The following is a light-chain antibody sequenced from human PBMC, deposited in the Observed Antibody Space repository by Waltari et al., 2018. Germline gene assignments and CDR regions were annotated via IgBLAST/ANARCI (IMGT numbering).Light chain of an antibody. J-gene: IGLJ2*01. Sequence: SALTQPSPVSGSPGQSITISFTGTSSDFGSFNLVSWYQQHPGKAPKLMIYEVTKRPSGVSNRFSGSKSGNTASLTISGLQAEDEADYCCCSYAGSTTHVIFGGGTKLTVL. V-gene: IGLV2-23*02. CDR1: SSDFGSFNL. CDR3: CSYAGSTTHVI. CDR2: EVT.